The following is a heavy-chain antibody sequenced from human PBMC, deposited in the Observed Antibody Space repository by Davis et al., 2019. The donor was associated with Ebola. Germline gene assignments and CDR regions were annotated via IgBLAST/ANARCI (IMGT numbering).Heavy chain of an antibody. D-gene: IGHD3-10*01. CDR1: GFAFNSHS. Sequence: GGSLRLSCAGSGFAFNSHSMNWVRQAPGKGLDWVSSISSDSRYIFYADSVKGRFTISRDNAKNSLYLQMNSLTAEDTAVYYCTRDSARRERRTHDVFDLWGQGTMVIGSS. J-gene: IGHJ3*01. V-gene: IGHV3-21*01. CDR3: TRDSARRERRTHDVFDL. CDR2: ISSDSRYI.